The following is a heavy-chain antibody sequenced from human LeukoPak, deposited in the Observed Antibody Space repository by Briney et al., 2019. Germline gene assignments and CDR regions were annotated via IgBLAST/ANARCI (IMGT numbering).Heavy chain of an antibody. J-gene: IGHJ4*02. Sequence: ASVKVSCKASGYTFSSYYMHWVRQAPGQGLEWMGVINPSGGSTSYAQKFQGRIIMTRDTSTSTVYMELNSLRAEDTAVYYCARDRGVFSGSYPLYYFDCWGQGTLVTVSS. CDR3: ARDRGVFSGSYPLYYFDC. V-gene: IGHV1-46*01. CDR1: GYTFSSYY. D-gene: IGHD1-26*01. CDR2: INPSGGST.